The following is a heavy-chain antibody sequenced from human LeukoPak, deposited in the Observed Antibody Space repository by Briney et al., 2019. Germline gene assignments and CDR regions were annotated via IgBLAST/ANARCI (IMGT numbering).Heavy chain of an antibody. CDR2: IHHSGST. CDR3: ARRYTVTTWVDV. J-gene: IGHJ6*04. CDR1: GYSISSGYN. Sequence: SETLTLTCAVSGYSISSGYNWCLLRQPARERLEWIGSIHHSGSTYYTPSLKSRVTISVDTSKNQFSLKLSSVTAADTAVYYCARRYTVTTWVDVWGKGTTVTVSS. V-gene: IGHV4-38-2*01. D-gene: IGHD4-17*01.